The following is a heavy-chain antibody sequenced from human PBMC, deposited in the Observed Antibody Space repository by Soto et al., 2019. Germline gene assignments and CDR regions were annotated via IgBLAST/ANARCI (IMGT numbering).Heavy chain of an antibody. V-gene: IGHV1-69*06. CDR3: AKIGGTGNTDY. CDR1: VGTFSSYA. CDR2: IIPIFGTA. D-gene: IGHD1-7*01. Sequence: SVKGSCKASVGTFSSYAISWVRLTPGQGLAWMGGIIPIFGTANYAQKFQGRVTITAEKSTSTAYMELNSMRAEDTAVYYCAKIGGTGNTDYWGQGTMVPISS. J-gene: IGHJ4*02.